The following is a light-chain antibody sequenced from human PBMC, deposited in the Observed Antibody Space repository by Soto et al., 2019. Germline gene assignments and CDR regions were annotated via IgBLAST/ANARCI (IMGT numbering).Light chain of an antibody. Sequence: QSVLTQPPSVSGAPGQRVTISCTGSSSNIGAGYDVHWYQQLPGTAPKLLIYGNSNRPSGVPDRFSGSKSGTSASLAITGLQAEDEADYYCSSYTSSSTLYVFGTGTNVTVL. V-gene: IGLV1-40*01. CDR1: SSNIGAGYD. CDR2: GNS. CDR3: SSYTSSSTLYV. J-gene: IGLJ1*01.